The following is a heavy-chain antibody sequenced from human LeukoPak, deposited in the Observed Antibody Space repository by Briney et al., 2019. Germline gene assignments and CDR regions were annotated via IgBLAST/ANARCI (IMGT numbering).Heavy chain of an antibody. D-gene: IGHD6-19*01. Sequence: ASVTVSYKASGYTFTSYDINWVRQATGQGLEWMGWMNPNSGNTGYAQKFQGRVTMTRNTSISTAYMELSSLRSEDTAVYYCARGLVVAGNWFDPWGQGTLVTVSS. CDR3: ARGLVVAGNWFDP. CDR1: GYTFTSYD. J-gene: IGHJ5*02. V-gene: IGHV1-8*01. CDR2: MNPNSGNT.